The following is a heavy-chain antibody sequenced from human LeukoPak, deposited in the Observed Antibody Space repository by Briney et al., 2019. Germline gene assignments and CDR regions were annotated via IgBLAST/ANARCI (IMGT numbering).Heavy chain of an antibody. CDR3: ARDLLTGIGFMDPYYMDV. J-gene: IGHJ6*03. CDR2: ISNSSSDI. D-gene: IGHD3-9*01. Sequence: GGSLRLSCAASGFTFSSYWMSWVRQAPGKGLEWVSCISNSSSDIYYADSVKGRFIISRDNAKNSLYLQMNSLRAEDTAVYYCARDLLTGIGFMDPYYMDVWGKGTTVTVSS. CDR1: GFTFSSYW. V-gene: IGHV3-21*01.